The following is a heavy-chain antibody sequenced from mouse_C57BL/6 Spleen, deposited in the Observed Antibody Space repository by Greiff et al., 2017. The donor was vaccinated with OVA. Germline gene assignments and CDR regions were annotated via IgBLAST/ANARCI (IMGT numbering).Heavy chain of an antibody. V-gene: IGHV1-55*01. J-gene: IGHJ4*01. CDR1: GYTFTSYW. D-gene: IGHD1-1*01. CDR3: AYGSSYAMDY. Sequence: VQVVESGAELVKPGASVKMSCKASGYTFTSYWITWVKQRPGQGLEWIGDIYPGSGSTNYNEKFKSKATLTVDTSSSTAYMQLSSLTSEDSAVYYCAYGSSYAMDYWGQGTSVTVSS. CDR2: IYPGSGST.